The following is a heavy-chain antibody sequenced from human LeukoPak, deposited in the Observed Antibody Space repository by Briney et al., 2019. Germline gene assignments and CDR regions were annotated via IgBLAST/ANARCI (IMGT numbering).Heavy chain of an antibody. CDR2: IYDSGST. V-gene: IGHV4-59*08. Sequence: SETLSLTCTVSGGSISRYYWSWIRQPPGKGLEWIGYIYDSGSTNYNPSLKSRVTISGDTSKNQFSLKLRSVTAADTAVYYCASLWFGELYEDWFDPWGQGTLVTVSS. CDR3: ASLWFGELYEDWFDP. CDR1: GGSISRYY. J-gene: IGHJ5*02. D-gene: IGHD3-10*01.